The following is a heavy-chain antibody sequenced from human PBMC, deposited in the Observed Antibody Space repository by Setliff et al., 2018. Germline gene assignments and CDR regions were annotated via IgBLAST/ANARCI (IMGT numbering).Heavy chain of an antibody. J-gene: IGHJ4*02. CDR1: GGSISSGNYY. V-gene: IGHV4-39*07. CDR2: IYYSGST. Sequence: SETLSLTCRVSGGSISSGNYYWGLIRQPPGKGLEWVATIYYSGSTYSNPSLKSRLIISVDAPDNAKNSLYLQMNSLRAEDTAVYYCARGHTTVSTGYWGQGTLVTVSS. CDR3: ARGHTTVSTGY. D-gene: IGHD4-17*01.